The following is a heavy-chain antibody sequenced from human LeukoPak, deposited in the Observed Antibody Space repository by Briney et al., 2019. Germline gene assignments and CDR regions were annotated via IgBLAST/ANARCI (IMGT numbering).Heavy chain of an antibody. CDR1: GYSFTSYW. D-gene: IGHD3-3*01. CDR3: ARLDYDSWSADRGNWFDP. V-gene: IGHV5-51*01. J-gene: IGHJ5*02. Sequence: GESLKISCKGSGYSFTSYWIGWVRQMPGKGLEWMGIIYPGDSDTRCSPSFQGQVTISADKSISTAYLQWSSLKASDTAMYYCARLDYDSWSADRGNWFDPWGQGTLVTVSS. CDR2: IYPGDSDT.